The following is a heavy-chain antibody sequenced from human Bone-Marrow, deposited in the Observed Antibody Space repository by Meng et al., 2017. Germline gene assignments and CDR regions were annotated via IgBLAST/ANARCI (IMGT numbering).Heavy chain of an antibody. V-gene: IGHV3-11*01. CDR2: ISSSGSTI. CDR3: ARDGYSTPLGY. CDR1: GFTFSTYW. D-gene: IGHD6-13*01. Sequence: GESLKISCATSGFTFSTYWMSWVRQAPGKGLEWVSYISSSGSTIYYADSVKGRFTISRDNAKNSLYLQMNSLRAEDTAVYYCARDGYSTPLGYWGQGTLVTVSS. J-gene: IGHJ4*02.